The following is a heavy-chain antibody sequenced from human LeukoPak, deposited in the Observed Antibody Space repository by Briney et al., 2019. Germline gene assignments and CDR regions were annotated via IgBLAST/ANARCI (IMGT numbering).Heavy chain of an antibody. J-gene: IGHJ4*02. CDR3: ARESSGRRVQTFDY. CDR1: GFTFSTYS. D-gene: IGHD1-1*01. CDR2: ISISGGII. Sequence: QSGGSLRLSCATSGFTFSTYSMNWVRQAPGKGLEWVSYISISGGIIYYADSVKGRFTISRDNAKNSLYLQMNSLRAEDTAVYYCARESSGRRVQTFDYWGQGTLVTVSS. V-gene: IGHV3-48*01.